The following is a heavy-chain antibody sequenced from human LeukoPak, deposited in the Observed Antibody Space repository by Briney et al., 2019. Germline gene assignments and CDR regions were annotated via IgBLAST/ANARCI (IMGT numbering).Heavy chain of an antibody. V-gene: IGHV4-59*01. D-gene: IGHD3-22*01. Sequence: PSETLSLTCTVSGGSISSYYWSWIRQPPEKGLEWIGYIYYSGSTNYNPSLKSRVTISVDTSKNQFSLKLSSVTAADTAVYYCAREGGYYDSSGYYHREPFDYWGQGTLVTVSS. CDR3: AREGGYYDSSGYYHREPFDY. CDR2: IYYSGST. J-gene: IGHJ4*02. CDR1: GGSISSYY.